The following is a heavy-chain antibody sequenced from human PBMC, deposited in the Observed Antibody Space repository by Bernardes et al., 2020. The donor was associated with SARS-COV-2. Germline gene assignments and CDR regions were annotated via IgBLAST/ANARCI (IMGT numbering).Heavy chain of an antibody. Sequence: SETLSLTCTVSGGSISSYYWSWIRQPPGKGLEWIGYIYYSGSTNYNPSLKSRVTISVDTSKNQFSLKLSSVTAADTAVYYCARVEGGGDFWSGYYTTWYYYGMDVWGQGTTVTVSS. J-gene: IGHJ6*02. CDR2: IYYSGST. CDR3: ARVEGGGDFWSGYYTTWYYYGMDV. V-gene: IGHV4-59*01. CDR1: GGSISSYY. D-gene: IGHD3-3*01.